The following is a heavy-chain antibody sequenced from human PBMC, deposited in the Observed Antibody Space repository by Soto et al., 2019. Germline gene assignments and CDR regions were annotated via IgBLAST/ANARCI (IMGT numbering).Heavy chain of an antibody. J-gene: IGHJ3*02. CDR1: GFTFSGYA. Sequence: GGSLILSCASAGFTFSGYAMHWVRQAPGKGLEWVAVISYDGSNKYYADSVKGRFTISRDNSKNTLYLQMNSLRAEDTAVYYCARKLDIWGQGTMVTVSS. V-gene: IGHV3-30-3*01. CDR3: ARKLDI. CDR2: ISYDGSNK.